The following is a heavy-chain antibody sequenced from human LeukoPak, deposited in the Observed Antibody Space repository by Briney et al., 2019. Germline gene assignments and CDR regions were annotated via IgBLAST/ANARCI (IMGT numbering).Heavy chain of an antibody. V-gene: IGHV3-7*01. CDR2: IKPDGSEK. J-gene: IGHJ4*02. Sequence: GGSLRLSCAASGFTFSSYWMSWVRQAPEKGLEWVANIKPDGSEKYYVDSVKGRFTIARDNAKNSLYLQMDSLRAEDTGLYYCVRVGYCTDGSCYEVFDSWGQGTLVTVSS. CDR3: VRVGYCTDGSCYEVFDS. CDR1: GFTFSSYW. D-gene: IGHD2-15*01.